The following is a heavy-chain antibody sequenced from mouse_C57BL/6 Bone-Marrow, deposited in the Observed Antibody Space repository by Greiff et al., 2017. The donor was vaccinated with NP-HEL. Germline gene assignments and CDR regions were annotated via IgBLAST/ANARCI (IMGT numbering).Heavy chain of an antibody. J-gene: IGHJ4*01. CDR3: ARSDYYGSSLYAMDY. CDR1: GYTFTSYW. CDR2: IYPGSGST. D-gene: IGHD1-1*01. V-gene: IGHV1-55*01. Sequence: QVQLQQPGAELVKPGASVKMSCKASGYTFTSYWITWVKQRPGQGLEWIGDIYPGSGSTNYNEKFKSKAILTVDTSSSTAYMQLSSLTSEDSAVYYCARSDYYGSSLYAMDYWGQGTSVTVSS.